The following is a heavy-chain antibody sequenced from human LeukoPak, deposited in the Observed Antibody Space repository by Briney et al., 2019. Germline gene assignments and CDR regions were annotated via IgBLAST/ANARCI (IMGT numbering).Heavy chain of an antibody. V-gene: IGHV3-11*01. CDR1: GFTFSAYY. Sequence: PGGSLRLSCAASGFTFSAYYMSSVRQAPGKGLEWLSYIDGSDGGIYYADSVRGRFTISRDNAKTSLYLQMNSLRGEDTALYYCVRAYRRGYSDDFDYWGQGTLVTVSS. J-gene: IGHJ4*02. D-gene: IGHD3-22*01. CDR3: VRAYRRGYSDDFDY. CDR2: IDGSDGGI.